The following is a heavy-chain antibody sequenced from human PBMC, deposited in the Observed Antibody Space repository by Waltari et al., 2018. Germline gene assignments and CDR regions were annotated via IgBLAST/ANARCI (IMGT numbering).Heavy chain of an antibody. J-gene: IGHJ4*02. V-gene: IGHV3-48*01. Sequence: EVQLVESGGGLVQPGGSLRLSCAASGLTFSSYSMNWVRQAPGKGLAWVSYISSSSSTIYYADSVKGRFTISRDNAKNSLYLQMNSLRAEDTAVYYCARESPLNLFDYWGQGTLVTVSS. CDR2: ISSSSSTI. CDR1: GLTFSSYS. CDR3: ARESPLNLFDY.